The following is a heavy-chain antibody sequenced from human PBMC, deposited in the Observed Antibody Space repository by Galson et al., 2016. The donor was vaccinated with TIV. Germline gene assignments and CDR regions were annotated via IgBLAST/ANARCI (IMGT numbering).Heavy chain of an antibody. V-gene: IGHV4-4*08. J-gene: IGHJ4*02. CDR1: GDSISSSY. CDR2: ISSSGFS. D-gene: IGHD4-17*01. CDR3: ANDYGAGYFDH. Sequence: ETLSLTCNVSGDSISSSYWSWIRQPPGKGLEWIGFISSSGFSNYNPTLKSRVTMSVDASKKQISLRLSSVTAADTAVYFCANDYGAGYFDHWGQGAVVTVS.